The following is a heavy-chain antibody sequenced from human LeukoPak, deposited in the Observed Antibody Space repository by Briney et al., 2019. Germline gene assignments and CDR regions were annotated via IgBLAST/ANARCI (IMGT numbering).Heavy chain of an antibody. CDR2: INHSGST. CDR1: GGSFSGYY. J-gene: IGHJ5*02. Sequence: SETLSLTCAVYGGSFSGYYWSWLRQPPGKGLEWIGEINHSGSTNYNPSLKSRVTISVDTSKNQFSLKLSSVTAADTAVYYCAREYSSGNNWFDPWGQGTLVTVSS. CDR3: AREYSSGNNWFDP. V-gene: IGHV4-34*01. D-gene: IGHD6-19*01.